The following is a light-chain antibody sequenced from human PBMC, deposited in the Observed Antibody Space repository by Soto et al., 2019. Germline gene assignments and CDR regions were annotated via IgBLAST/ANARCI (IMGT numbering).Light chain of an antibody. Sequence: SASVGYRVTITCRASQSIDNRLAWYQQKPGKAPKLLIYDASRLESGVPSRFSGSGSGTAFILIISSLQPDDFASYYCQQYNSYSPLSFGGGTKVDIK. CDR3: QQYNSYSPLS. J-gene: IGKJ4*01. CDR2: DAS. V-gene: IGKV1-5*01. CDR1: QSIDNR.